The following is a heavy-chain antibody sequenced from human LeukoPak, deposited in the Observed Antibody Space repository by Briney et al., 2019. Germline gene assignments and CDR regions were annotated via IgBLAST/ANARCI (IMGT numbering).Heavy chain of an antibody. CDR3: ASIGGWYSGSYYDWY. D-gene: IGHD1-26*01. J-gene: IGHJ4*02. V-gene: IGHV1-69*13. Sequence: ASVKVSCKASGGTFSSYAISWVRQAPGQGLEWMGGIIPIFGTANYAQKFQGRVTITADESTSTAYMELSSLRSEDTAMYYCASIGGWYSGSYYDWYWGQGTLVTVSS. CDR2: IIPIFGTA. CDR1: GGTFSSYA.